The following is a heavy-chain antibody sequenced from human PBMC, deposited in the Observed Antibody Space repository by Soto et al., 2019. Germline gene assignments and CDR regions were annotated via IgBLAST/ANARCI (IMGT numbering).Heavy chain of an antibody. V-gene: IGHV3-23*01. CDR3: AKDREYSSSWYNPSFDY. Sequence: PGGSLRLSCAASGFTFSSYAMSWVRQAPGKGLEWVSAISGSGGSTYYADSVKGRFTISRDNSKNTLYLQMNSLRAEDTAVYYCAKDREYSSSWYNPSFDYWGQGTLVTVSS. CDR1: GFTFSSYA. D-gene: IGHD6-13*01. J-gene: IGHJ4*02. CDR2: ISGSGGST.